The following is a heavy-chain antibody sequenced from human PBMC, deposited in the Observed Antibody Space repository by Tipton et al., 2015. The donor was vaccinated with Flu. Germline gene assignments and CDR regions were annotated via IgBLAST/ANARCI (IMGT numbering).Heavy chain of an antibody. CDR1: GGSFSGYY. CDR2: INHSGST. Sequence: TLSLTCAVYGGSFSGYYWSWIRQPPGKGLEWIGEINHSGSTNYNPSLKSRVTISVDTSKNQFSLKLSSVTAADTAVYYCARVGFGVATRKDAVDIWGQGTMVTVSS. CDR3: ARVGFGVATRKDAVDI. V-gene: IGHV4-34*01. D-gene: IGHD5-12*01. J-gene: IGHJ3*02.